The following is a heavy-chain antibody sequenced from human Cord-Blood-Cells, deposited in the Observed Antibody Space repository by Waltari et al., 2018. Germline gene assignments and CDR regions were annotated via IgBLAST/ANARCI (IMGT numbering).Heavy chain of an antibody. V-gene: IGHV3-53*01. J-gene: IGHJ4*02. CDR1: GFTVSSNY. CDR2: IYSVGSK. Sequence: EVQLVESGGGLIQPGGSLRLSCAASGFTVSSNYMSWVRQAPGKGGGWVSVIYSVGSKYYADSVKGRFTISRDNSKNTLYLQMNSLRAEDTAVYYCARVDGDYTFDYWGQGTLVTVSS. D-gene: IGHD4-17*01. CDR3: ARVDGDYTFDY.